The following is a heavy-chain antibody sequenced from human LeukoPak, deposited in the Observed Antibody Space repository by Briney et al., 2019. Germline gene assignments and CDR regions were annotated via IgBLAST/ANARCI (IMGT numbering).Heavy chain of an antibody. Sequence: GASVKVSCKASGYTFTGYYMHWVRQAPGQGLEWMGWINPNSGGTNYAQKFQGRVTMTRDTSISTAYMELSRLRSDDTAVYYCARDRPSWELPFDYWGQGTLVTVSS. CDR1: GYTFTGYY. CDR3: ARDRPSWELPFDY. J-gene: IGHJ4*02. D-gene: IGHD1-26*01. V-gene: IGHV1-2*02. CDR2: INPNSGGT.